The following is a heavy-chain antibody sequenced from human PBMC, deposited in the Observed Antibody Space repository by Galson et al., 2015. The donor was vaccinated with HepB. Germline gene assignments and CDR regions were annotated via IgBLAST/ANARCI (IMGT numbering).Heavy chain of an antibody. J-gene: IGHJ6*02. D-gene: IGHD1-7*01. Sequence: SVKVSCKASGYTFTSYAMHWVRQAPGQRLEWMGWINAGNGNTKYSQKFQGRVTITRDTSASTAYMELSSLRSEDTAVYYCARRAGTTYYYYYGMDVWGQGTTVTVSS. CDR2: INAGNGNT. V-gene: IGHV1-3*01. CDR1: GYTFTSYA. CDR3: ARRAGTTYYYYYGMDV.